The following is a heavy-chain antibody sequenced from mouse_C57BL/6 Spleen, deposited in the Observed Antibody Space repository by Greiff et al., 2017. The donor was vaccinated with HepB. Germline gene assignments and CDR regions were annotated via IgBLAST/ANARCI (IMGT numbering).Heavy chain of an antibody. CDR3: ARLTGTRAY. CDR1: GYTFTSYG. J-gene: IGHJ3*01. CDR2: IYPRSGNT. Sequence: QVQLQQSGAELARPGASVKLSCKASGYTFTSYGISWVKQRTGQGLEWIGEIYPRSGNTYYNEKFKGKATLTADKSSCTAYMELRSLTSEDSAVYFCARLTGTRAYWGQGTLVTVSA. D-gene: IGHD4-1*01. V-gene: IGHV1-81*01.